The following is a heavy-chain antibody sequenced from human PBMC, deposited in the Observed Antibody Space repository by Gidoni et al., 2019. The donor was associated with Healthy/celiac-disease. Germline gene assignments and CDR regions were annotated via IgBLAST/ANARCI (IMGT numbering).Heavy chain of an antibody. Sequence: QVQLQESGPGLVKPSETLSLTCTVSGGSISSYYWSWIRQHPGKGLEWIGYISYRGSTKYNPTLKSRVTRSGDTSKNQFSLKLSYVTAADTAGYYCARLNYYDSSYYYYGMDVWGQGTTVTVSS. CDR1: GGSISSYY. J-gene: IGHJ6*02. CDR3: ARLNYYDSSYYYYGMDV. V-gene: IGHV4-59*08. D-gene: IGHD3-22*01. CDR2: ISYRGST.